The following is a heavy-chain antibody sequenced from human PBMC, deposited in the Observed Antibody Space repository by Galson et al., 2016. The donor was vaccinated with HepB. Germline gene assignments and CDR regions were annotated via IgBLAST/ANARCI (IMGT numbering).Heavy chain of an antibody. CDR2: IYYSGST. Sequence: TLSLTCAVSGASISSGNWWNWVRQPPGRGLEWIGYIYYSGSTYYNPSLRSRVAISVDTSKNQFSLKLNSVTAADTAVYYCARGYQPQRDFDYWGQGTLVTVSS. J-gene: IGHJ4*02. CDR3: ARGYQPQRDFDY. V-gene: IGHV4-31*11. CDR1: GASISSGNW. D-gene: IGHD2-2*01.